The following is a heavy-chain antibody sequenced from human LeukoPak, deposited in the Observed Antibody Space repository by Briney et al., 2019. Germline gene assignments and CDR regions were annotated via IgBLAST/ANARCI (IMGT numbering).Heavy chain of an antibody. V-gene: IGHV3-30-3*01. CDR2: ISYDGSNE. Sequence: PGRSLRLSCAASGFTFNTYAMNWVRQAPGKGLEWVAVISYDGSNEKYAESVRGRFTISRDNSNNMVFLQMNGLRNGDTAVYFCARSPEGVRILGIDHWGQGTLVTVSS. D-gene: IGHD2/OR15-2a*01. CDR3: ARSPEGVRILGIDH. CDR1: GFTFNTYA. J-gene: IGHJ4*02.